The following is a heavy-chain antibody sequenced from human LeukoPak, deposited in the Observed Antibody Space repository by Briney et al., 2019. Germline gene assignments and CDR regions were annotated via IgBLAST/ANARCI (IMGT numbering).Heavy chain of an antibody. D-gene: IGHD3-10*01. CDR3: ASELMVRGVMSSKKAFDI. CDR2: INPSGGST. CDR1: GYTFTSYY. Sequence: ASVKVSCTASGYTFTSYYMHWVRQAPGQGLEWMGIINPSGGSTSYAQKFQGRVTMTRDTSTSTVYMGLSSLRSEDTAVYYCASELMVRGVMSSKKAFDIWGQGTMVTVSS. V-gene: IGHV1-46*01. J-gene: IGHJ3*02.